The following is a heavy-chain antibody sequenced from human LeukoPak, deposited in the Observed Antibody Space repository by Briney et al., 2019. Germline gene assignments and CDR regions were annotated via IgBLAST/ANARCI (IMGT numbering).Heavy chain of an antibody. CDR3: AKQRDTAMDY. CDR1: GFTFSSYA. CDR2: ISYDGSNK. V-gene: IGHV3-30*18. D-gene: IGHD5-18*01. J-gene: IGHJ4*02. Sequence: GGSLRLSCAASGFTFSSYAMSWVRQAPGKGLEWVAVISYDGSNKYYADSVKGRFTISRDNSKNTLYLQMNSLRAEDTAVYYCAKQRDTAMDYWGQGTLVTVSS.